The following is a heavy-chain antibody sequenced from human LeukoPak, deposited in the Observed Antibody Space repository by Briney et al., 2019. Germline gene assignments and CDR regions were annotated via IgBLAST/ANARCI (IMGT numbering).Heavy chain of an antibody. CDR2: IHYSGST. Sequence: PSETLSLTCTVSGGSISSYYWSWIRQPPGKGLEWIGYIHYSGSTNYNPSLKSRVTISVDTSKNQFSLKLSSVTAADTAVYYCARAHRNYYYYYGMDVWGQGTTVTVSS. CDR1: GGSISSYY. CDR3: ARAHRNYYYYYGMDV. J-gene: IGHJ6*02. V-gene: IGHV4-59*01.